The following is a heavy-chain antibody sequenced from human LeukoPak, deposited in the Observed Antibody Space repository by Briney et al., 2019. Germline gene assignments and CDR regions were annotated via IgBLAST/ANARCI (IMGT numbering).Heavy chain of an antibody. CDR2: ISYDGSNK. D-gene: IGHD5-18*01. V-gene: IGHV3-30-3*01. CDR3: ARDDPAMVI. Sequence: GGSLRLSCAASGFTFSSYAMHWVRQAPGKGLEWVAVISYDGSNKYYADSVKGRFTISRDNSENTLYLQMNSLRAEDTAVYYCARDDPAMVIWGQGTLVTVSS. CDR1: GFTFSSYA. J-gene: IGHJ4*02.